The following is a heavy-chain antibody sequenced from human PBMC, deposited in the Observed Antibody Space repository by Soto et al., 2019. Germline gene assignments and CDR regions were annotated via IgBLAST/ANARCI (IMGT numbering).Heavy chain of an antibody. V-gene: IGHV1-3*01. CDR3: ARELRYSGYDGEKNYYYYMDV. Sequence: ASVKVSCKASGYTFTSYAMHRVRQAPGQRLERMGWINAGNGNTKYSQKFQGRVTITRDTSASTAYMELSSLRSEDTAVYYCARELRYSGYDGEKNYYYYMDVWGKGTTVTVSS. D-gene: IGHD5-12*01. CDR1: GYTFTSYA. CDR2: INAGNGNT. J-gene: IGHJ6*03.